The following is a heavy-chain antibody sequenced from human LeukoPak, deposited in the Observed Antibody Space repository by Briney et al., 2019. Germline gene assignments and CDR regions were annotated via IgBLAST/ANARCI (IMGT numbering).Heavy chain of an antibody. CDR2: IYYSGST. V-gene: IGHV4-59*01. CDR3: ARDGANYYDSSNWFDP. CDR1: GGSISSYY. Sequence: SETLSLTCTVSGGSISSYYWSWIRPPPGKGLEWIGYIYYSGSTNYNPSLKSRVTISVDTSKNQFSLKLSSVTAADTAVYYCARDGANYYDSSNWFDPWGQGTLVTVSS. D-gene: IGHD3-22*01. J-gene: IGHJ5*02.